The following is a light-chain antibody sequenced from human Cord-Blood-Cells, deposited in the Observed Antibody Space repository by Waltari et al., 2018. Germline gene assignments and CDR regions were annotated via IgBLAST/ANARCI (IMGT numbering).Light chain of an antibody. V-gene: IGKV1-5*03. CDR3: QQYNSYTIT. CDR1: QSISSW. Sequence: DIQMTQSPSTLSASVGDRVTITCRASQSISSWLAWYQQKPGKAPKLLIYKASSLESGVPSRFSGSGSGTEFTLTLSSLQPDDFAPYYCQQYNSYTITFGQGTRLEIK. CDR2: KAS. J-gene: IGKJ5*01.